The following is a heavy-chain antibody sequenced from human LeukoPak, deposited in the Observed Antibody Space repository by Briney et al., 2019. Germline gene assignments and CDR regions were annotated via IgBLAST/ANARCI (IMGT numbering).Heavy chain of an antibody. D-gene: IGHD2-8*01. CDR1: GFTFSAYA. Sequence: GGSLRLSCEASGFTFSAYAMTWVRQAPGKGLEWASSIESGGGTTHYADSVKGRFTISRDNSKKMVYLQMNSLGAEDTAIYYCVKDKGLTALSTFDYWGQGTLVTVSS. J-gene: IGHJ4*02. CDR2: IESGGGTT. V-gene: IGHV3-23*03. CDR3: VKDKGLTALSTFDY.